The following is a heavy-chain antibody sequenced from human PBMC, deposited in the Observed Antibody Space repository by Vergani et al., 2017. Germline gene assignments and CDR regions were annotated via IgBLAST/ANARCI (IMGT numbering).Heavy chain of an antibody. CDR2: IWYDGSNK. J-gene: IGHJ4*02. CDR3: ARGTDSSGYYFDY. Sequence: QVQLVESGGGVVQPGRSLRLSCAASGFTFSSYGMHWVRQAPGKGLEWVAVIWYDGSNKYYADSVKGRFTISRDNSKNTLYLQMNSLRAEDTAVYYCARGTDSSGYYFDYWGQGTLVTGSS. D-gene: IGHD3-22*01. V-gene: IGHV3-33*01. CDR1: GFTFSSYG.